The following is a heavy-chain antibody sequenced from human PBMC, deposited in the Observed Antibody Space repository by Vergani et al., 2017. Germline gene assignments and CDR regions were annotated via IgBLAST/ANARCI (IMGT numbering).Heavy chain of an antibody. D-gene: IGHD3-3*01. V-gene: IGHV4-59*01. CDR3: ARMDFWSGTLDY. Sequence: QVQLQESGPGLVKPSETLSLTCTVSGGSISSYYWSWIRQPPGKGLEWIGYIYYSGSTNYNPSLKSRVTISVDTSKNQFYLKLSSVTAADTAVYYCARMDFWSGTLDYWGQGTLVTVSS. CDR2: IYYSGST. CDR1: GGSISSYY. J-gene: IGHJ4*02.